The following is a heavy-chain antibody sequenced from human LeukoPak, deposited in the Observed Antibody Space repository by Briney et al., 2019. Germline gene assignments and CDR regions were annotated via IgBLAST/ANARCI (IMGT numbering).Heavy chain of an antibody. CDR2: ISSDGSST. Sequence: GGSLRLSCAASGFTFRNYWMHWVRQVPGKGPLWVSRISSDGSSTTYADSVRGRFTVSRDNAKSTLYLQMDSLRVDDTAVYYCARGGDNIWFDPWGQGTLVTVSS. D-gene: IGHD2-21*02. V-gene: IGHV3-74*03. CDR1: GFTFRNYW. J-gene: IGHJ5*02. CDR3: ARGGDNIWFDP.